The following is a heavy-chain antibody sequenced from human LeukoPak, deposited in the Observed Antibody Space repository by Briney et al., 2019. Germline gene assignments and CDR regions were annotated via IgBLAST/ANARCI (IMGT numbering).Heavy chain of an antibody. CDR2: ISGSGGSS. Sequence: GSLRLSCAASGFTFSSYAMSWVRQAPGKGLEWVSAISGSGGSSYYADSVKGRFTISRYNSKNTLYLQMNSLRAEDTAVYYCAKGYDFWSGYPSNFDYWGQGTLVTVSS. CDR3: AKGYDFWSGYPSNFDY. V-gene: IGHV3-23*01. D-gene: IGHD3-3*01. CDR1: GFTFSSYA. J-gene: IGHJ4*02.